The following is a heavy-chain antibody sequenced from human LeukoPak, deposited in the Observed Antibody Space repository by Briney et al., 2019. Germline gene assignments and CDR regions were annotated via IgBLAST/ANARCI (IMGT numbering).Heavy chain of an antibody. D-gene: IGHD2-8*01. CDR2: ITGTGGTT. CDR1: VFTFGSYG. V-gene: IGHV3-23*01. CDR3: ATMNGYFQY. J-gene: IGHJ1*01. Sequence: GGSLRLSCAPSVFTFGSYGMSWVRQAPGKGPEWVSVITGTGGTTYYADSVKGRSTISRDNSKNTMYLQLNSLRAEDTAVYYCATMNGYFQYWGQGTLVTVSS.